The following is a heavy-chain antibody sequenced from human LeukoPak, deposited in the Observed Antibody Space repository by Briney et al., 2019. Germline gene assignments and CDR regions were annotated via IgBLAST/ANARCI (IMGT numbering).Heavy chain of an antibody. V-gene: IGHV4-39*07. CDR1: GGSIRGSSFY. Sequence: SETLSLTCTVSGGSIRGSSFYWGWIRQPPGGGLEFIGSIFYRGNTYYNPSLKSRVTISVDTSRNQFSLKLNSVTAADTAVYYCARDGAAAGWYDYWGQGTLVTVSS. CDR3: ARDGAAAGWYDY. CDR2: IFYRGNT. D-gene: IGHD6-13*01. J-gene: IGHJ4*02.